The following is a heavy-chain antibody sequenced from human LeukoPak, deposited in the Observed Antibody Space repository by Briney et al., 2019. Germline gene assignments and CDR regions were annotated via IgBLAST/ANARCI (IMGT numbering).Heavy chain of an antibody. J-gene: IGHJ4*02. CDR1: RFSFSSYA. V-gene: IGHV3-30*04. Sequence: GGSLRLSCAASRFSFSSYAMHWVRQAPGKGLEWVAVISYDGSNKYYADSVKGRFTISRDNSKNTLYLQMNSLRAEDTAVYYCASAAAGLDYWGQGTLVTVSS. D-gene: IGHD6-13*01. CDR2: ISYDGSNK. CDR3: ASAAAGLDY.